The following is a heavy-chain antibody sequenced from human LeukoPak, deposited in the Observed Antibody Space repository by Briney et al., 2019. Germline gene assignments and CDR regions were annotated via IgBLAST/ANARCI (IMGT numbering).Heavy chain of an antibody. CDR2: ISSSSSYI. CDR3: ARDSDYSSSWYPHYYYYYMDV. CDR1: GFTFSSYS. J-gene: IGHJ6*03. D-gene: IGHD6-13*01. V-gene: IGHV3-21*01. Sequence: PGGSLRLSCAASGFTFSSYSMNWVRQAPGKGLEWVSSISSSSSYIYYADSVKGRFTISRDNAKNSLYLQMNSLRAEDTAVYYCARDSDYSSSWYPHYYYYYMDVWGKGTTVTISS.